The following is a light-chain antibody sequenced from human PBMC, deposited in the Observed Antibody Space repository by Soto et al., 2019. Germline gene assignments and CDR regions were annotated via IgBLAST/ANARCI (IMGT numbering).Light chain of an antibody. V-gene: IGLV1-47*01. CDR3: AAWDDSLSAVI. CDR1: NSNIASNY. CDR2: RNS. Sequence: QPVLTQPPSASGTPGQRVTISCSGSNSNIASNYVYWYQQLPGSAPKLLISRNSQRPSGVPDRFSGSKSGTSASLAISGLRSEDEADYYCAAWDDSLSAVIFAGGTKVTVL. J-gene: IGLJ2*01.